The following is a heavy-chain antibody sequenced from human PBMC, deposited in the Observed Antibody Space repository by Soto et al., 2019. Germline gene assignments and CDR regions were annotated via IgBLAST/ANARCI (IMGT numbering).Heavy chain of an antibody. D-gene: IGHD2-2*01. CDR1: GYTFTSYG. CDR2: ISAYNGNT. V-gene: IGHV1-18*04. Sequence: VKVSCKASGYTFTSYGISWVRQAPGQGLEWMGWISAYNGNTNYAQKLQGRVTMTTDTSTSTAYMELRSLRSDDTAVYYCARDPRNIVVVPAEYNWFDPWGQGTLVTVS. CDR3: ARDPRNIVVVPAEYNWFDP. J-gene: IGHJ5*02.